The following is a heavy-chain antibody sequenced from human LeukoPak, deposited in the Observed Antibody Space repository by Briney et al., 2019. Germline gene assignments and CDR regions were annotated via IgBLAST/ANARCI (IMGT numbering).Heavy chain of an antibody. Sequence: SETLSLTCAVYGGSFSGYYWSWIRQPPGKGLEWIGEINHSGSTNYNPSLKSRVTISVDTSKNQFSLKLSSVTAADTAVYYCARLRAIRLDPWGQRTLVTVSS. D-gene: IGHD3-10*01. J-gene: IGHJ5*02. CDR3: ARLRAIRLDP. CDR1: GGSFSGYY. V-gene: IGHV4-34*01. CDR2: INHSGST.